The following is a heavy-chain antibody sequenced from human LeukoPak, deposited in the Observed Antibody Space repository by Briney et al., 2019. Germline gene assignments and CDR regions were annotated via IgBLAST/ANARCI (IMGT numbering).Heavy chain of an antibody. J-gene: IGHJ5*02. D-gene: IGHD2-2*01. V-gene: IGHV1-8*03. Sequence: ASVKVSCKASGYTFTSYDINWVRQATGQGLEWMGWMNPNSGNTGYAQKFQDRVTITRNTSISTAYMELSSLRSEDTAVYYCARDIVVVPAVSNWFDPWGQGTLVTVSS. CDR3: ARDIVVVPAVSNWFDP. CDR2: MNPNSGNT. CDR1: GYTFTSYD.